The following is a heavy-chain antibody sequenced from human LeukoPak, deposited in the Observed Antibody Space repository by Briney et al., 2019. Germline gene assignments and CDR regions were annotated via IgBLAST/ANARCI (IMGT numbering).Heavy chain of an antibody. CDR2: IYYSGST. V-gene: IGHV4-39*01. D-gene: IGHD4-17*01. CDR3: AIYDYGDYGLYDY. J-gene: IGHJ4*02. CDR1: GGSISSSSYY. Sequence: SETLSLTCTVSGGSISSSSYYWGWIRQPPGKGLEWIGSIYYSGSTYYNPSLKSRVTISVDTSKNQFSLKLSSVTAADAAVYYCAIYDYGDYGLYDYWGQGTLVTVSS.